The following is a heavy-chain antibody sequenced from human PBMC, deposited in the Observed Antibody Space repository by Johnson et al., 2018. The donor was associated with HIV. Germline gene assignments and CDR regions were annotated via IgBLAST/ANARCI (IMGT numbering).Heavy chain of an antibody. CDR3: TTDYHVVFGGFDI. CDR1: GFTFSSYA. Sequence: VQLVEYEGGVVQPGRSLRLSCAASGFTFSSYAMHWVRQAPGKGLEWVAVISYDGSDKYYADSVKGRFTISRDNSKNTLYLQMNSLKTEDTAVYYCTTDYHVVFGGFDIWGQGTMVAVS. D-gene: IGHD4-23*01. CDR2: ISYDGSDK. J-gene: IGHJ3*02. V-gene: IGHV3-30*04.